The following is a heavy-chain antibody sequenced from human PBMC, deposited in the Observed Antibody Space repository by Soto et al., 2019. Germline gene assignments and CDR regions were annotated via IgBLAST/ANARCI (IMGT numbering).Heavy chain of an antibody. CDR1: GYTFTSYG. V-gene: IGHV1-18*01. J-gene: IGHJ5*02. CDR3: ARDGYYYGSGSYYNSGP. CDR2: ISAYNGNT. Sequence: ASVKVSCKASGYTFTSYGISWVRQAPGQGLEWMGWISAYNGNTNYAQKLQGKVTMTTDTSTSTAYMELRSLRSDDTAVYYCARDGYYYGSGSYYNSGPWGQGTLVTVSS. D-gene: IGHD3-10*01.